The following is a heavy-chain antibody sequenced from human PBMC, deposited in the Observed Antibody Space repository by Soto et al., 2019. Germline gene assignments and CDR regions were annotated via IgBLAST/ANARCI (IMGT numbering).Heavy chain of an antibody. Sequence: VGSLRLSCAASGFTFSSYGMHWVRQAPGKGLEWVAVISYDGSNKYYADSVKGRFTISRDNSKNTLYLQMNSLRAEDTAVYYCAKVQTITYYYDSSGWGAFDIWSQGTMVTVSS. D-gene: IGHD3-22*01. CDR2: ISYDGSNK. CDR1: GFTFSSYG. CDR3: AKVQTITYYYDSSGWGAFDI. J-gene: IGHJ3*02. V-gene: IGHV3-30*18.